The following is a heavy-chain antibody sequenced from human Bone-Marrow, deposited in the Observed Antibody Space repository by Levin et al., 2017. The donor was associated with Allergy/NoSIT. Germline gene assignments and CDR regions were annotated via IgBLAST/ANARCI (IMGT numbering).Heavy chain of an antibody. V-gene: IGHV3-11*01. D-gene: IGHD1-1*01. CDR1: EFSLGDFY. CDR2: ISQSGDIK. J-gene: IGHJ6*02. CDR3: ARDLGSGSSSTSMDV. Sequence: GGSLRLSCTASEFSLGDFYMTWIRQAPGKGLEWISYISQSGDIKFHADSVRGRFTVSRDNATDSVYLHMESLKAEDTAVFYCARDLGSGSSSTSMDVWGPGTTVSVSS.